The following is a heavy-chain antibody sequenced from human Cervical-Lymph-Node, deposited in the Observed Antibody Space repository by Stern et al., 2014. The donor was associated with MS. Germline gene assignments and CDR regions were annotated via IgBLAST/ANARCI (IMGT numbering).Heavy chain of an antibody. Sequence: QVQLQESGPGLVKPSGTLSLTCAVSGGSVRSRNWWHWVRQSPGKGLEWIGKVYHRGGTHYTPPLKSRFIISIDKSKNHLPLNLTSLTAADTAVYYCARGSSGGSGYGMDVWGQGTTIIVSS. V-gene: IGHV4-4*02. CDR3: ARGSSGGSGYGMDV. CDR2: VYHRGGT. CDR1: GGSVRSRNW. J-gene: IGHJ6*02. D-gene: IGHD2-15*01.